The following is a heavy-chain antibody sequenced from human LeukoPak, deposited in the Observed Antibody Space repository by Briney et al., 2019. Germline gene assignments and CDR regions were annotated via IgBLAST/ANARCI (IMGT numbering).Heavy chain of an antibody. CDR3: AKEGIAVTGTGTQAFDY. CDR1: GFTFSSYA. D-gene: IGHD6-13*01. J-gene: IGHJ4*02. Sequence: GSLRLSCAASGFTFSSYAMSWVRQAPGKGLEWVSAIGNSGAIAYYADSVKGRFTISRDNSKNTLYLQMNSLRADDSAVYYCAKEGIAVTGTGTQAFDYWGQGSLATVSS. CDR2: IGNSGAIA. V-gene: IGHV3-23*01.